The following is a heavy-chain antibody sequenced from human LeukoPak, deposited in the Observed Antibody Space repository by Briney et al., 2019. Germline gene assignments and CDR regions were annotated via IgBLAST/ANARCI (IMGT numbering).Heavy chain of an antibody. D-gene: IGHD2-15*01. CDR1: GFTFSSYS. CDR3: ARPVGNGGTTLRY. Sequence: PGGSLRLSCAASGFTFSSYSMNWVRQAPGKGVVWVSRINSDGSSTSYADSVKGRFTISRDNAKNTLYLQMNSLRAEDTAVYYCARPVGNGGTTLRYWGQGTLVTVSS. CDR2: INSDGSST. V-gene: IGHV3-74*01. J-gene: IGHJ4*02.